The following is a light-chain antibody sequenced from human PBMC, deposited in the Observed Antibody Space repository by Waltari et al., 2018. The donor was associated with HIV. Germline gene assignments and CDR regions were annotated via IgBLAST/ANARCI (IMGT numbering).Light chain of an antibody. CDR2: EAS. CDR1: PSVSSY. CDR3: QQRSNWPPS. Sequence: EIAMTPSPATLSLSPGERATLSCRASPSVSSYLAWYQQTPGQAPRRLIYEASNRATGIPARCSGSGSGTDFTLTISSLEPEDFAVYYCQQRSNWPPSFGGGTRVEIK. V-gene: IGKV3-11*01. J-gene: IGKJ4*01.